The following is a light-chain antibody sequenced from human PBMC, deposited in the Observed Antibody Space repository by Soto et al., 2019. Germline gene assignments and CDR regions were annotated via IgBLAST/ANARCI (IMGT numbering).Light chain of an antibody. Sequence: QSVLTQPASVSGSPGQSITISCSGTSSDVGGYNYVSWYQQNPGTAPKLLIYDVINRPSGVSHRFSGSKSGNTASLTISGLQAGDEADYYCSSYRSSRTYVFGTGTKVTVL. CDR1: SSDVGGYNY. V-gene: IGLV2-14*01. CDR2: DVI. J-gene: IGLJ1*01. CDR3: SSYRSSRTYV.